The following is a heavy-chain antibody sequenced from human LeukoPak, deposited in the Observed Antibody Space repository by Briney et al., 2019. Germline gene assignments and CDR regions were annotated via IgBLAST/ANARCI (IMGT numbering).Heavy chain of an antibody. CDR2: IKQDGSEK. D-gene: IGHD5-18*01. V-gene: IGHV3-7*01. Sequence: PGGPLRLSCAASGFTFSSYWMSWVRQAPGKGLEWVANIKQDGSEKCYVDSVKGRFTISRDNAKNSLYLQMNSLRAEDTAVYYCARDVDTAMPTGDAFDIWGQGTMVTVSS. CDR1: GFTFSSYW. J-gene: IGHJ3*02. CDR3: ARDVDTAMPTGDAFDI.